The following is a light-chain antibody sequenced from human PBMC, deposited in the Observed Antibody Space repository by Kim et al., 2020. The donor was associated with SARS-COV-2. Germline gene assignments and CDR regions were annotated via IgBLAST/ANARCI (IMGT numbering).Light chain of an antibody. Sequence: LTQPPSVSKGLRQTATLTCTGNSNNAGNEGAAWLQHHQGHPPKLLSYRNNNRPSGISERLSASRSGNTASLTITGLQPEDEADYYCSAWDSSLSAWVFGGGTKLTVL. CDR1: SNNAGNEG. CDR2: RNN. CDR3: SAWDSSLSAWV. J-gene: IGLJ3*02. V-gene: IGLV10-54*01.